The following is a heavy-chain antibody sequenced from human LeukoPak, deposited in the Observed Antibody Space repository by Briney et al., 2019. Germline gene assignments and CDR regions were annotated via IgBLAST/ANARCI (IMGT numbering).Heavy chain of an antibody. Sequence: GRSLRLSCAASGFTFSSYAMNWVRQAPGKGLEWVSSISSSSSYIYYADSVKGRFTISRDNAKNSLYLQMNSLRAEDTAVYYCAREDCSSTSCYFIYWGQGTLVTISS. J-gene: IGHJ4*02. V-gene: IGHV3-21*01. D-gene: IGHD2-2*01. CDR2: ISSSSSYI. CDR3: AREDCSSTSCYFIY. CDR1: GFTFSSYA.